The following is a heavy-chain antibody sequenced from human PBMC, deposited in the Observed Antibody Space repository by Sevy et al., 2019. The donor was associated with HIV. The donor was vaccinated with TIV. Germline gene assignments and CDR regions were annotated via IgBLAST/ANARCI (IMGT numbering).Heavy chain of an antibody. Sequence: GGSLRLSCAASGFTIRTYNMNWVRQAPGKGLEWVSSISSSSTCIYYADSVKGRFTISRDNAKNSLYLQMSSLRAEDTAVYYCARDLVIPATTDYFYYGMDVWGQGTTVTVSS. D-gene: IGHD2-15*01. V-gene: IGHV3-21*01. CDR1: GFTIRTYN. CDR2: ISSSSTCI. J-gene: IGHJ6*02. CDR3: ARDLVIPATTDYFYYGMDV.